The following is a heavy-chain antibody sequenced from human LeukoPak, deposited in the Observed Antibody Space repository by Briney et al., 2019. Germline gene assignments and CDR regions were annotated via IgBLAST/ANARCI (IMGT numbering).Heavy chain of an antibody. D-gene: IGHD3-10*01. CDR1: GYTFIDYG. J-gene: IGHJ4*02. CDR2: ISGYNGNT. V-gene: IGHV1-18*01. CDR3: ARHFYGSGTYYHFDY. Sequence: ASVKVSCKASGYTFIDYGISWVRQAPGQGLEWMGWISGYNGNTNYAQKFQGGVSMTTDTSTSTAYLELGSLRSDDTAVYYCARHFYGSGTYYHFDYWGQGTLVTVSS.